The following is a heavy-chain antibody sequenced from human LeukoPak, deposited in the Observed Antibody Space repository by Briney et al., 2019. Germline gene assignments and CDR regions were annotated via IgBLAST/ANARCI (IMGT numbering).Heavy chain of an antibody. J-gene: IGHJ4*02. D-gene: IGHD2-15*01. CDR1: GYTFTGYY. CDR3: ARSLVVVAATHSYFDY. Sequence: ASVKVSCKASGYTFTGYYTHWVRQAPGQGLEWMGWINPNSGGTNYAQKFQGRVTMTRDTSISTAYMELSRLRSDDTAVYYCARSLVVVAATHSYFDYWGQGTLVTVSS. CDR2: INPNSGGT. V-gene: IGHV1-2*02.